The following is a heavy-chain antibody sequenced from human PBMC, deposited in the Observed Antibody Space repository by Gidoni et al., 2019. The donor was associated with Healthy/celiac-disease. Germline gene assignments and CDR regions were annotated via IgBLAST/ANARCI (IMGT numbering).Heavy chain of an antibody. Sequence: EVQLLESGGGLVQPGGSLRLSCAASGFTFSSYAMSWVRQAPGKGLEWVSGISGSGGSTYYADSVKGRFTISRDNSKNTLYLQMNSLRAEDTAVYYCAKDRARFLEWLLLFDPWGQGTLVTVSS. V-gene: IGHV3-23*01. CDR2: ISGSGGST. J-gene: IGHJ5*02. CDR1: GFTFSSYA. CDR3: AKDRARFLEWLLLFDP. D-gene: IGHD3-3*01.